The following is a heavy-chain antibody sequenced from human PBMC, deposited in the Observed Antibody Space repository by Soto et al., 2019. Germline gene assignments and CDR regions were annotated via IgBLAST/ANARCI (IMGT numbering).Heavy chain of an antibody. CDR2: ISYDGSNK. CDR1: GFTFSSYA. Sequence: QVQLVESGGGVVQPGRSLRLSCAASGFTFSSYAMHWVRQAPGKGLEWVAVISYDGSNKNYADSVKGRFTISRDNSKKPLYLKMNSLRAEDTAVFYCARQARPSYDSSGYYYESDAFDIWGQGTMVTVSS. D-gene: IGHD3-22*01. CDR3: ARQARPSYDSSGYYYESDAFDI. J-gene: IGHJ3*02. V-gene: IGHV3-30-3*01.